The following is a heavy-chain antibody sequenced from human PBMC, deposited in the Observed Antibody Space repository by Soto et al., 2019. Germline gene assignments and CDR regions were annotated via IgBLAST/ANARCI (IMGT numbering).Heavy chain of an antibody. V-gene: IGHV1-69*12. CDR2: IIPIFGTA. D-gene: IGHD5-18*01. CDR1: GGTFSSNA. CDR3: STGGRGYSSSPRFYFEF. Sequence: QVQLVQSGAEVKKPGSSVKVTCKASGGTFSSNAISWVRQAPGQGLEWVGGIIPIFGTAHYAQKFQGRVTISADESTSTAFIELMVPTTGGTVSVYRSTGGRGYSSSPRFYFEFLGQGTLVTVSS. J-gene: IGHJ4*02.